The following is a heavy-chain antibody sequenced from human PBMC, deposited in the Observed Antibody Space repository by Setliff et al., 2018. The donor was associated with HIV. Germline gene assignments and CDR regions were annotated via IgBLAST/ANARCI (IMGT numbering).Heavy chain of an antibody. V-gene: IGHV1-69*13. J-gene: IGHJ3*02. CDR2: IIPMYNIP. CDR1: GGTLSNYV. D-gene: IGHD3-10*01. Sequence: VASVKVSCKTSGGTLSNYVITWVRQAPGQGLEWMGMIIPMYNIPAYAQKFQGRVTITADASSSTMYMELSGLRSGDTAVYYCAGPRGDEAFDIWGQGTMVTVSS. CDR3: AGPRGDEAFDI.